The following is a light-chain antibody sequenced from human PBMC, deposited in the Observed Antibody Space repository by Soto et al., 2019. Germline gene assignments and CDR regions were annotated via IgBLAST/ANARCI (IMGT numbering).Light chain of an antibody. J-gene: IGLJ2*01. V-gene: IGLV2-8*01. CDR3: SLYAGSNNVV. CDR1: SSDIGAYKF. CDR2: EVS. Sequence: QSALTQPPSASGSPGQSVAISCTGTSSDIGAYKFVSWYQQHPGKAPKLIIYEVSIRHSGVPDRFSGSKSGNTASLTVSGLLAEYEADYYCSLYAGSNNVVFGGGTKVTVL.